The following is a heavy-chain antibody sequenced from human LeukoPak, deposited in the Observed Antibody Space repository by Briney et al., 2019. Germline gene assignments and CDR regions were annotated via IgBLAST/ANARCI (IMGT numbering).Heavy chain of an antibody. CDR2: ISAYNGNT. Sequence: GASVKVSCKASGYTFTSYGISWVRQAPGQGLEWMGWISAYNGNTNYAQKLQGRVTMTTDTSTSTAYMELRSLRSDDTAVYYCARDEGLTVTTGNFDYSGQGTLVTVSS. J-gene: IGHJ4*02. D-gene: IGHD4-17*01. CDR3: ARDEGLTVTTGNFDY. V-gene: IGHV1-18*01. CDR1: GYTFTSYG.